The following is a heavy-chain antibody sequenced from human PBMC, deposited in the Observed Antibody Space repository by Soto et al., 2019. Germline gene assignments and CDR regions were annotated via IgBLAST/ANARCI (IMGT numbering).Heavy chain of an antibody. V-gene: IGHV3-23*01. CDR3: AVLRYFAWLSSPVFDY. J-gene: IGHJ4*02. Sequence: PGGSLRLSCAASGFTFSSYAMSWVRQAPGKGLEWVSAISGSGGSTYYADSVKGRFTISRDNSKNTLYLQMNSLRAEDTAVYYCAVLRYFAWLSSPVFDYWGQGTLVTVSS. CDR2: ISGSGGST. CDR1: GFTFSSYA. D-gene: IGHD3-9*01.